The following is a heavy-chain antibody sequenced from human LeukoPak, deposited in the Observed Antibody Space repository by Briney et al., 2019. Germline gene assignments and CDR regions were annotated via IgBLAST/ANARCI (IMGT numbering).Heavy chain of an antibody. J-gene: IGHJ4*02. V-gene: IGHV4-59*08. CDR2: FYYTGSS. CDR3: ARASGYFPRLYFDY. Sequence: PSETLSLTCTVSVGSPTSSDWGWIRQSPGKGLEWIGYFYYTGSSNYNPSLKSRVTMAVDTSKNQFSLKLSSVTAADTAVYDCARASGYFPRLYFDYWGRGTPVTVSS. D-gene: IGHD3-3*01. CDR1: VGSPTSSD.